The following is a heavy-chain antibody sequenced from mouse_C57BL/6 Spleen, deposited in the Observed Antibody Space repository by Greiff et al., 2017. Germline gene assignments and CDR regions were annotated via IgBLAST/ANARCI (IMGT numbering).Heavy chain of an antibody. CDR3: ASDDYDPFAY. Sequence: EVQLVESGGGLVKPGGSLKLSCAASGFTFSSYAMSWVRQTPEKRLEWVATISDGGSYTYYPDNVKGRFTISRDNAKNNLYLQMSHLKSEDTAMYYCASDDYDPFAYWGQGTLVTVSA. V-gene: IGHV5-4*01. J-gene: IGHJ3*01. CDR1: GFTFSSYA. D-gene: IGHD2-4*01. CDR2: ISDGGSYT.